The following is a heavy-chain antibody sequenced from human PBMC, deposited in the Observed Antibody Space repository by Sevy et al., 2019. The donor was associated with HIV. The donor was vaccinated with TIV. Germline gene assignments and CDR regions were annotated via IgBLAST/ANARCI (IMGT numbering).Heavy chain of an antibody. D-gene: IGHD3-16*02. V-gene: IGHV3-30*18. Sequence: GGSLRLSCAASRFTFSSYGMHWVRQAPGKGLEWVAVISYDGSNKYYADSVKGRFTISRDNSKNTLYLQMNSLRAEDTAVYYCAKIVSAGELDYWGQGTLVTVSS. CDR1: RFTFSSYG. J-gene: IGHJ4*01. CDR3: AKIVSAGELDY. CDR2: ISYDGSNK.